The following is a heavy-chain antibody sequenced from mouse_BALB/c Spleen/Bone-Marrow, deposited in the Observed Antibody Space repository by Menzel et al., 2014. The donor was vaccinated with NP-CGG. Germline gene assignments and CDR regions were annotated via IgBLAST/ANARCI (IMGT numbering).Heavy chain of an antibody. CDR3: ASYSYGHYFDY. CDR1: GFNIKDTY. V-gene: IGHV14-3*02. D-gene: IGHD1-1*01. J-gene: IGHJ2*01. Sequence: VQLQQSGAELVKPRASVKLSCTASGFNIKDTYMHWVKQRPEQGLEWIGRIDPANGNTKYDPKFQGKATITADTSSNTAYLQLSSLTSEDTAVYYCASYSYGHYFDYWGQGTTLTVSS. CDR2: IDPANGNT.